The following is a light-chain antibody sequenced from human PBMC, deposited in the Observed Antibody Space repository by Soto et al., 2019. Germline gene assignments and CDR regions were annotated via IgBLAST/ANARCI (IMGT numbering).Light chain of an antibody. Sequence: VLTPSPSTLSLSPWERAILSCRASQTVNNKYLAWCQQKPGQAPRLLIQGASSRATGIPDRFSGSGSGTDSTLTISRLEPEDFAMYYCQQYGSSPQTFGGGTKVDIK. V-gene: IGKV3-20*01. CDR2: GAS. CDR3: QQYGSSPQT. J-gene: IGKJ4*02. CDR1: QTVNNKY.